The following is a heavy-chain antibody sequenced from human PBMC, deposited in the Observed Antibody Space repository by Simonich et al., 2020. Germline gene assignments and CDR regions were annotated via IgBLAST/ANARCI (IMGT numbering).Heavy chain of an antibody. Sequence: QVQLVESGGGVVQPGRSLRLSCAASGFPFSSYGMHWVRQVPGKGLEWVSVIWNDGSNKYYADSVKGRLTISRDNSKNTLYLQMNSLRAEDTAVYYCARDRCTNGVCLDVWGKGTTVTVSS. V-gene: IGHV3-33*01. J-gene: IGHJ6*04. CDR2: IWNDGSNK. CDR3: ARDRCTNGVCLDV. D-gene: IGHD2-8*01. CDR1: GFPFSSYG.